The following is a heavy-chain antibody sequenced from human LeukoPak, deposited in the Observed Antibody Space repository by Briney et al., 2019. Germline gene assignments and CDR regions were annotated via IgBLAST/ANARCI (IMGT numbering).Heavy chain of an antibody. Sequence: GGSLRLSCAASGFTFSSYSMNWVRQAPGKGLEWVSSISSSSSYIYYADSVKGRFTISRDNSKNTLYLQMNSLRAEDTAVYYCASFIYVWGSYPTDYWGQGTLVTVSS. CDR2: ISSSSSYI. J-gene: IGHJ4*02. D-gene: IGHD3-16*02. CDR3: ASFIYVWGSYPTDY. CDR1: GFTFSSYS. V-gene: IGHV3-21*01.